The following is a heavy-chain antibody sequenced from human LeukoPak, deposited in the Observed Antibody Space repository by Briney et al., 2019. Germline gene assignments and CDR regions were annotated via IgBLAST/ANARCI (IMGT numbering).Heavy chain of an antibody. Sequence: GGSLRLSCAASGFIFKNYAMSWVRQAPRRGLEWVSAISGSGDNTYSADSVKGRFTISRDNSKNTLYLQMTSLRAEDTAVYYCATSPTFDPWGQGTLVTVSS. CDR3: ATSPTFDP. CDR1: GFIFKNYA. V-gene: IGHV3-23*01. CDR2: ISGSGDNT. J-gene: IGHJ5*02.